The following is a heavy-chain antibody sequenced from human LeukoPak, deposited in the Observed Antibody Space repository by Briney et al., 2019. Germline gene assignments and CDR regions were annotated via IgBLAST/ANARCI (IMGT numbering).Heavy chain of an antibody. Sequence: KPSETLSLTCTVSGGSISSYYWSWIRQPAGKGLEWIGRIYTSGSTNYNPSLKSRVTMSVDTSKNQFSLKLSSVTAAGTAVYYCARTPHSSGPYHFDYWGQGTLVTVSS. CDR3: ARTPHSSGPYHFDY. CDR1: GGSISSYY. J-gene: IGHJ4*02. V-gene: IGHV4-4*07. CDR2: IYTSGST. D-gene: IGHD6-19*01.